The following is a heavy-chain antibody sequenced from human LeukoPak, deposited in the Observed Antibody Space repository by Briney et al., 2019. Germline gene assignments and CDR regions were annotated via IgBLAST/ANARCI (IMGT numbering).Heavy chain of an antibody. CDR2: IRSKANSYAT. Sequence: GGSLRLSCAASGFTFSGSAMHWVRQASGEGLEWVGRIRSKANSYATAYAASVKGRFTISRDDSKNTAYLQMNSLKTEDTAVYYCTRHGNYYDSSGYYINDYWGQGTLVTVSS. D-gene: IGHD3-22*01. CDR1: GFTFSGSA. J-gene: IGHJ4*02. V-gene: IGHV3-73*01. CDR3: TRHGNYYDSSGYYINDY.